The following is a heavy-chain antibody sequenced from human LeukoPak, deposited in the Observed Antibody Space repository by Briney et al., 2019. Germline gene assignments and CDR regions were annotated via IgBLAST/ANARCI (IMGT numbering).Heavy chain of an antibody. CDR1: GFTFSSYA. D-gene: IGHD3-9*01. V-gene: IGHV3-21*01. CDR2: ISSTGSDM. CDR3: ARITPHYDTASYSAYYYYYYPMDV. J-gene: IGHJ6*02. Sequence: GGSLRLSCAASGFTFSSYAMSWVRQAPGKGLEWVSSISSTGSDMYYVDSVKGRFTISRDNAKNSLFLQVNSLRAEDTAVYYCARITPHYDTASYSAYYYYYYPMDVWGQGTTVTVSS.